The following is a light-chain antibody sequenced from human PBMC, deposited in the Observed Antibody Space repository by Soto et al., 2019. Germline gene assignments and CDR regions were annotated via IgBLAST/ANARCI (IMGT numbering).Light chain of an antibody. CDR1: QSLRNY. V-gene: IGKV3-11*01. Sequence: ENVLTQSPATVSLSPVDTATLSVRATQSLRNYLAWYQQKLGQAPRLLIYDASKRATGIPARFSGSGSGTDFTLTISSLEPEHFAVYYCQHYNNWPPITFGQGTRLEIK. CDR3: QHYNNWPPIT. CDR2: DAS. J-gene: IGKJ5*01.